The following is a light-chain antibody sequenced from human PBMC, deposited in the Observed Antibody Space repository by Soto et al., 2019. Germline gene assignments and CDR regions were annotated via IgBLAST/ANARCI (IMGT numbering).Light chain of an antibody. CDR1: SSNIGAGYD. CDR2: GNS. J-gene: IGLJ1*01. Sequence: QAVVTQPPSVSGAPGQRVTISCTGSSSNIGAGYDVHWYQQLPGTAPKLLIYGNSNRPSGVPDRFSGSKSGTSASLAITGLQXEDXADYYCQSYDSSLSGYVFGTGTKLTVL. CDR3: QSYDSSLSGYV. V-gene: IGLV1-40*01.